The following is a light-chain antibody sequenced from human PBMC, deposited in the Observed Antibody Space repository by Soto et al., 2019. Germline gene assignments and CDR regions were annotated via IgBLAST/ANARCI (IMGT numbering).Light chain of an antibody. CDR1: ENINTY. Sequence: VALTQSPATLSVSPGERATLSCRASENINTYLAWYQQKPGQAPKLLIYDASNRATGIPARFSASGSGTDFTLTISSLEPEDFAVYYCQHRNNWPLTFGGGTKVEIK. CDR3: QHRNNWPLT. V-gene: IGKV3-11*01. J-gene: IGKJ4*01. CDR2: DAS.